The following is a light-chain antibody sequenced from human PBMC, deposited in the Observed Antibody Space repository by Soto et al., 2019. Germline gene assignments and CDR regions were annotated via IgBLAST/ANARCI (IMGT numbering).Light chain of an antibody. CDR2: GNS. CDR3: ASWDDNLSGVV. J-gene: IGLJ2*01. CDR1: SSNIGAGYD. V-gene: IGLV1-40*01. Sequence: QSVLTQPPSVSGAPGQRVTISCTGSSSNIGAGYDVHWYQQLPGTAPKLLIYGNSNRPSGVPDRFSGSKSGTSASLAITGLQAEDEADYYCASWDDNLSGVVFGGGTRSPS.